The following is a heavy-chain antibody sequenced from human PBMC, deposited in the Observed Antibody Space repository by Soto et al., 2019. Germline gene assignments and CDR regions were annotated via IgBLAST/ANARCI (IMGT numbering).Heavy chain of an antibody. Sequence: QDHLAQSGAEVRQPGSSLTVSCKASGGTFNNYGISWVRQAPGQGLDWMGVIIPLYGTVTYAQKFQGRASITADKSTSTAYMDLSSLRSDDSAVYYCARVRVIRGTIPSHIGLWGPGTLVTVSS. V-gene: IGHV1-69*06. CDR3: ARVRVIRGTIPSHIGL. CDR2: IIPLYGTV. J-gene: IGHJ4*02. D-gene: IGHD1-7*01. CDR1: GGTFNNYG.